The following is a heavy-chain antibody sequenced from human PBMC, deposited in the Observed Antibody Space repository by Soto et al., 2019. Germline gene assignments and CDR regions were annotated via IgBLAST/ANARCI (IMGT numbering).Heavy chain of an antibody. CDR3: ARGMDNNKVGW. J-gene: IGHJ4*02. V-gene: IGHV4-61*08. CDR1: GDSVSRADSY. D-gene: IGHD1-1*01. CDR2: TCCSGST. Sequence: QVQLQESGPGLVKPSETLSLTCTVSGDSVSRADSYWSWVPQPPGKELEWIGSTCCSGSTEYNPSLLGRVIISVDRSKNPLFLKLSTVTAADTAVYFCARGMDNNKVGWWGQGTLVTVSS.